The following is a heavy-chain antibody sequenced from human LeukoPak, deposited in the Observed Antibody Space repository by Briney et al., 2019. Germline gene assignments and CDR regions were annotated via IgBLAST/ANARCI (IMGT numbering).Heavy chain of an antibody. CDR1: GFTFSRNW. CDR3: ARAGRDIVVVPAAIPLHGDYYGMDV. CDR2: IKYDGTYA. D-gene: IGHD2-2*02. Sequence: PGGSLRLSCAASGFTFSRNWMHWVRQGSGKGLVWVSRIKYDGTYANYADSVKGRFTISRDNSKNTLYLQMNSLRAEDTAVYYCARAGRDIVVVPAAIPLHGDYYGMDVWGQGTTVTVSS. J-gene: IGHJ6*02. V-gene: IGHV3-74*01.